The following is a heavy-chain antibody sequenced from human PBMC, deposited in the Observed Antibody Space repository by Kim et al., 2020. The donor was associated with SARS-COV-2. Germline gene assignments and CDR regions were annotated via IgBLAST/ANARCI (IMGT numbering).Heavy chain of an antibody. CDR2: ISPSGSA. J-gene: IGHJ4*02. Sequence: GGSLRLSCAASGFTFSDRYMSWIRQAPGKGLEWISYISPSGSAAYTDSVKGRVIMSRDNAKKSGYLQMDSLRAADAAGYYCAKSPREGDYWGQGTLVTVST. CDR1: GFTFSDRY. D-gene: IGHD1-26*01. V-gene: IGHV3-11*04. CDR3: AKSPREGDY.